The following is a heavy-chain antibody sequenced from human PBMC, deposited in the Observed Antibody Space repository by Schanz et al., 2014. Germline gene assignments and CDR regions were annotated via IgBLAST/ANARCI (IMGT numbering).Heavy chain of an antibody. V-gene: IGHV3-48*01. CDR1: GFTFNSYA. CDR3: AKGMGYCSGGTCYDYYYYGLDV. D-gene: IGHD2-15*01. Sequence: EVRLVESGGGLVQPGGSLRLSCAASGFTFNSYAMTWVRQAPGKGLEWVSYIATSSSTRHYADSVKGRVTISRDNSKNTLYLQMNSLSADDTAVFYCAKGMGYCSGGTCYDYYYYGLDVWGQGTTVTVSS. J-gene: IGHJ6*02. CDR2: IATSSSTR.